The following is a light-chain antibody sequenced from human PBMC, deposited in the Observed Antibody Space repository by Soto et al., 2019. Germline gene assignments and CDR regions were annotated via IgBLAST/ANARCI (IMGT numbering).Light chain of an antibody. CDR1: QDITYY. Sequence: DIQMTQSPSSLSASVGDRVTITCQASQDITYYLNWFQQRPGKAPKLLITDASTLKTGVPSRFSASGSGTHFTFTISSLQPEDLATYYCQQYHDLPFTFGQGTKLEI. CDR3: QQYHDLPFT. CDR2: DAS. J-gene: IGKJ2*01. V-gene: IGKV1-33*01.